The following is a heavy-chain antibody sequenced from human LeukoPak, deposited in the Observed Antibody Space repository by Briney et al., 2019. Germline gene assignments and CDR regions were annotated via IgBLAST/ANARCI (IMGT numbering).Heavy chain of an antibody. J-gene: IGHJ4*02. D-gene: IGHD2-8*01. V-gene: IGHV4-34*01. Sequence: PSETLSLTCAVYGGSFSGYYWSWIRQPPGKGLEWIGEINHSGSTNYNPSLKSRVTISVDTSKNQFSLKLSSVTAADTAVYYCARGRTSPGVNWGQRTLVTVSS. CDR1: GGSFSGYY. CDR3: ARGRTSPGVN. CDR2: INHSGST.